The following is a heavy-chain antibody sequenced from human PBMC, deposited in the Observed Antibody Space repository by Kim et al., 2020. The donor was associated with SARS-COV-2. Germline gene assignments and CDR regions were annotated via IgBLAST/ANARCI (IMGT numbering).Heavy chain of an antibody. Sequence: GGSLRLSCAASGFTFSSYSINWVRQAPGKGLEYLSSINSDRSYTYYADSVKGRFTISRDNSKNPLYLQMNSLRADDTAVYYCLSDLSYDYHGMDGWGQGT. J-gene: IGHJ6*02. V-gene: IGHV3-21*01. CDR3: LSDLSYDYHGMDG. CDR1: GFTFSSYS. CDR2: INSDRSYT.